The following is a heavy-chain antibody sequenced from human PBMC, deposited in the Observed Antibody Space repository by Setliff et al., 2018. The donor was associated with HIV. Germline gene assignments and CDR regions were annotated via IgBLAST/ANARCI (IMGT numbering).Heavy chain of an antibody. D-gene: IGHD5-12*01. Sequence: SETLSLTCTVSGGSISNSSYYWGWIRQPPGKGLEWIGSIYYSGSTYYNPSLKSRVTISVDTSKNQFSLKLSSVTAADSAVYYCARIVATITCYDYWGLGTLVTVS. CDR2: IYYSGST. CDR3: ARIVATITCYDY. CDR1: GGSISNSSYY. J-gene: IGHJ4*02. V-gene: IGHV4-39*07.